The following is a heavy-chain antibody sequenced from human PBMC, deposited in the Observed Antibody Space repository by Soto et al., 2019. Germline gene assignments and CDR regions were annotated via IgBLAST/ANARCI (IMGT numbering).Heavy chain of an antibody. CDR1: SGSISSSNW. CDR2: IYHSGST. J-gene: IGHJ3*02. D-gene: IGHD3-16*02. CDR3: AIKSDMHYDYIWGSYRQDDAFDI. Sequence: LTCAVSSGSISSSNWWSWARQPPGKGLEWIGEIYHSGSTNYNPSLKSRVTISVDKSKNQFSLKLSSVTAADTAVYYCAIKSDMHYDYIWGSYRQDDAFDIWGQGTMVTVSS. V-gene: IGHV4-4*02.